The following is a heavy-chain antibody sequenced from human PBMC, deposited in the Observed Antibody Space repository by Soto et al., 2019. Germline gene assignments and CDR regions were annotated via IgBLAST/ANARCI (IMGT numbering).Heavy chain of an antibody. CDR3: ERKGYDVWSHAASWGPLDV. J-gene: IGHJ6*02. Sequence: PGGSLRLSCAASGFTFSSYGMHWVRQAPGKGLEWVAVIWYDGSNKYYADSVKGRFTISRDNSKNTLYLQMNSLRAEDTAVYYCERKGYDVWSHAASWGPLDVWGQGTTVTVSS. V-gene: IGHV3-33*01. CDR1: GFTFSSYG. CDR2: IWYDGSNK. D-gene: IGHD3-3*01.